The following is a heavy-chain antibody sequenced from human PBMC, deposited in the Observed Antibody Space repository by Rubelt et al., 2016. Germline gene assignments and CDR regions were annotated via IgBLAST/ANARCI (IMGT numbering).Heavy chain of an antibody. CDR2: ISWDGGST. CDR3: AKVLSKLLWFGEGFDY. Sequence: AASGFTFDDYTMHWVRQAPGKGLEWVSLISWDGGSTYYADSVKGRFTISRDNSKNSLYLQMNSLRTEDTALYYCAKVLSKLLWFGEGFDYWGQGTLVTVSS. V-gene: IGHV3-43*01. CDR1: GFTFDDYT. J-gene: IGHJ4*02. D-gene: IGHD3-10*01.